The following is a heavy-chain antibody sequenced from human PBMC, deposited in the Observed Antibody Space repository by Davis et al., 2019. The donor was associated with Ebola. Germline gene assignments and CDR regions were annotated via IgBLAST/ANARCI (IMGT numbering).Heavy chain of an antibody. Sequence: GESLKISCAASGFTFSSYGMHWVRQAPGKGLEWVAVIWYDGSNKYYADSVKGRFTISRDNSKNTLYLQMNSLRAEDTAVYYCARHRNTYTAATPRVAFDIWGQGTMVTVSS. D-gene: IGHD2-15*01. CDR2: IWYDGSNK. CDR3: ARHRNTYTAATPRVAFDI. V-gene: IGHV3-33*01. CDR1: GFTFSSYG. J-gene: IGHJ3*02.